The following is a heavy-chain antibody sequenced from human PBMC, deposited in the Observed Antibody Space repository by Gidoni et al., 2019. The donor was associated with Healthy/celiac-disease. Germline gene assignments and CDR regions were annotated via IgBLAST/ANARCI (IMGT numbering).Heavy chain of an antibody. V-gene: IGHV3-48*03. CDR3: ARVGYYGSGSPIGLLDY. CDR1: GFTFSSHE. Sequence: EVQLVVSGGGLVQLGGSLRLSCAASGFTFSSHEMNWVRQAPGNGLEWVSYISSSGSTIYYADSVKGRFTISRDNAKNSLYLQMNSLRAEDTAVYYCARVGYYGSGSPIGLLDYWGQGTLVTVSS. CDR2: ISSSGSTI. J-gene: IGHJ4*02. D-gene: IGHD3-10*01.